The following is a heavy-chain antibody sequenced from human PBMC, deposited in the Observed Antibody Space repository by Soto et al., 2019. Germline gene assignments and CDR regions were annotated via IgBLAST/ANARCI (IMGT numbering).Heavy chain of an antibody. J-gene: IGHJ4*02. D-gene: IGHD3-16*02. Sequence: EVQLVESGGGLVQPGRSLRLSCAASGFKFRDYWMSWVRQAPGKGLEWVGNIKHDTSEAHYADSVKGRFTITRDNIKNFVFLQMNGLRADDTDSYYCARDGLLVYGPYRPSRFDDWGLGTQVTVSS. CDR2: IKHDTSEA. CDR1: GFKFRDYW. CDR3: ARDGLLVYGPYRPSRFDD. V-gene: IGHV3-7*03.